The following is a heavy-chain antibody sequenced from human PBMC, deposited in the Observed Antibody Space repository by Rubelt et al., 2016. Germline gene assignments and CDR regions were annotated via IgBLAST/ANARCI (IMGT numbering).Heavy chain of an antibody. Sequence: GSELKKPGASVKVSCKASGYTFTSYAMNWVRQAPGQGLEWMGWINTNTGNPTYAQGFTGRFVFPLDTSVSTAYLQISSLKAEDTAVYYCARVVVLTGTTSCGMDVWGQGTTVTVSS. D-gene: IGHD1-7*01. CDR1: GYTFTSYA. CDR2: INTNTGNP. CDR3: ARVVVLTGTTSCGMDV. V-gene: IGHV7-4-1*02. J-gene: IGHJ6*02.